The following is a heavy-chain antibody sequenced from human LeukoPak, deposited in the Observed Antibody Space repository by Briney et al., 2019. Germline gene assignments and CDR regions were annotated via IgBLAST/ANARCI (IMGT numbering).Heavy chain of an antibody. CDR1: GFIFSSYA. Sequence: GGSLRLSCAASGFIFSSYAMSWVRQAPGKGLEWVSGISWNSGSIGYADSVKGRFTISRDNAKNSLYLQMNSLRAEDTALYYCAKEYYWGFDPWGQGTLVTVSS. D-gene: IGHD3-10*01. CDR3: AKEYYWGFDP. CDR2: ISWNSGSI. J-gene: IGHJ5*02. V-gene: IGHV3-9*01.